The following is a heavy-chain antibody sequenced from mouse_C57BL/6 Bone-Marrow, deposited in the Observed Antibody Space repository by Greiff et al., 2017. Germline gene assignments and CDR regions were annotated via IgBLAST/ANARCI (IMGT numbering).Heavy chain of an antibody. D-gene: IGHD1-1*01. J-gene: IGHJ2*01. CDR1: GFNIKDDY. CDR3: TKSYGSSGDY. CDR2: IDPENGDT. Sequence: VQLQQSGAELVRPGASVKLSCTASGFNIKDDYMHWVKQRPEQGLEWIGWIDPENGDTEYASKFQGKATITADTSSNTAYLQLSSLTSEDTAVYYCTKSYGSSGDYWGQGTALTVSS. V-gene: IGHV14-4*01.